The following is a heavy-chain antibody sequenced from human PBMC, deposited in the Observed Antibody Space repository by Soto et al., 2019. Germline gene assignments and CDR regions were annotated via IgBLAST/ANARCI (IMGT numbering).Heavy chain of an antibody. J-gene: IGHJ4*02. D-gene: IGHD5-12*01. Sequence: SVKVSCKASGGTFNNYALSWVRQAPGQGLEWVGGIIPIFNSANYAQKFQGRVTITADDSTSTAYMELRSLRPDDTAVYYCAREVTVASYSFDFWGQGTLVTVSS. CDR2: IIPIFNSA. CDR1: GGTFNNYA. CDR3: AREVTVASYSFDF. V-gene: IGHV1-69*13.